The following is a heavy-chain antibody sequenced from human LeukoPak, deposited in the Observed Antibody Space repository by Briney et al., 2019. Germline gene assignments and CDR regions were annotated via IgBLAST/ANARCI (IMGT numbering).Heavy chain of an antibody. V-gene: IGHV4-39*01. CDR3: ARAGGTFFDY. J-gene: IGHJ4*02. CDR2: TDYRGTT. Sequence: SETLSLTCIVSGGSISSSSYYWGWIRQPPGKGLEWIGSTDYRGTTYHNPSLNRRVTISVDTSKKKFSLKLSSVTAADTAVYYCARAGGTFFDYWGQGTLVTVSS. CDR1: GGSISSSSYY.